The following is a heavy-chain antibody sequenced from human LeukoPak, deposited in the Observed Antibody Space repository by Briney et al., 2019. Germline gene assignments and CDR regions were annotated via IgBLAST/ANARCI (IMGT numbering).Heavy chain of an antibody. J-gene: IGHJ4*02. CDR2: FDPEDGET. Sequence: ASVKVSCKVSGYTLTELSMHWVRQAPGKGLEWMGGFDPEDGETIYAQKFQGRVTMTEDTSTDTAYMELSSLKCEDTAVYYCATGLHYNSSGYPPKTDYWGQGTLVTVSS. CDR1: GYTLTELS. V-gene: IGHV1-24*01. D-gene: IGHD3-22*01. CDR3: ATGLHYNSSGYPPKTDY.